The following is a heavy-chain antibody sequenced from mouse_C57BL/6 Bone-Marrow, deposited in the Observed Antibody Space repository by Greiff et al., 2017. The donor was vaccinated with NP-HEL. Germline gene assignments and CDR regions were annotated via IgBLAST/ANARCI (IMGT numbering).Heavy chain of an antibody. J-gene: IGHJ3*01. D-gene: IGHD1-1*01. CDR1: GYAFTNYL. CDR2: INPGSGGT. V-gene: IGHV1-54*01. Sequence: QVQLQQSGAELVRPGTSVKVSCKASGYAFTNYLIEWVKQRPGQGLEWIGVINPGSGGTNYNEKFKGKATLTADKSSSTAYMQLSSLTSEDSAVYFCARNLITTVVGTYWGQGTLVTVSA. CDR3: ARNLITTVVGTY.